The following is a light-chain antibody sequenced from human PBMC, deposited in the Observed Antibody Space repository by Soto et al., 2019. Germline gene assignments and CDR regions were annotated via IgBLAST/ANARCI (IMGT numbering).Light chain of an antibody. J-gene: IGKJ1*01. CDR2: GAS. Sequence: EIVLTQSPGTLSLSPGERAILSCRASHNVNTNLAWYQQRPGQPPRLLIYGASTRASDVPGRFSGSGSGREFTLTINSLQSEDFAIYSCHQYNSWPWTFGQGTQGGYQ. CDR1: HNVNTN. CDR3: HQYNSWPWT. V-gene: IGKV3-15*01.